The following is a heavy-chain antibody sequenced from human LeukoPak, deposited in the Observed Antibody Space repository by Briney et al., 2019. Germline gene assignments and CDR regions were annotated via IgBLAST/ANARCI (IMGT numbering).Heavy chain of an antibody. Sequence: ASVKVSCKASGYTFTSYDINWVRQATGQGLEWMGWVNPNSGNTGYAQKFQGRVTMTRNTSISTAYMELSSLRSEDTAVYYCARAGDTAMVGYYYYGMDVWGQGTTVTVSS. J-gene: IGHJ6*02. CDR3: ARAGDTAMVGYYYYGMDV. CDR2: VNPNSGNT. V-gene: IGHV1-8*01. D-gene: IGHD5-18*01. CDR1: GYTFTSYD.